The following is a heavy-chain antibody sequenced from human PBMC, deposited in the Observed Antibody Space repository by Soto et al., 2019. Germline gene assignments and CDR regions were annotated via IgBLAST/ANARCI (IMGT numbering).Heavy chain of an antibody. CDR2: IKQDGSEK. V-gene: IGHV3-7*01. D-gene: IGHD2-2*01. Sequence: LRLSCAASGFTFSSYWMSWVRQAPGKGLEWVANIKQDGSEKYYVDSVKGRFTISRDNAKNSLYLQMNSLRAEDTAVYYCARGLIVVVPAASSVAFDIWGQGTMVTVSS. J-gene: IGHJ3*02. CDR1: GFTFSSYW. CDR3: ARGLIVVVPAASSVAFDI.